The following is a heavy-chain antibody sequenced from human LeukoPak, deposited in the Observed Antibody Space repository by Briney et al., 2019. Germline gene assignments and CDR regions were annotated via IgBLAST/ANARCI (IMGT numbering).Heavy chain of an antibody. CDR1: GYTFTTYD. Sequence: ASVKVSCKASGYTFTTYDINWVRQATGQGLEWMGWVNPNSGNTGYAQKFQGRVTMTRNTSISTAYMELSSLTSEDTAVYYCARGTCDYSSKIDCWGQGTLVTVSS. V-gene: IGHV1-8*01. CDR3: ARGTCDYSSKIDC. D-gene: IGHD4-11*01. CDR2: VNPNSGNT. J-gene: IGHJ4*02.